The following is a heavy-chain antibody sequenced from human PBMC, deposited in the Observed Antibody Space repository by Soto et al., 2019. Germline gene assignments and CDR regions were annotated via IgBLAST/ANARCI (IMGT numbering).Heavy chain of an antibody. CDR1: GFTFSNYG. V-gene: IGHV3-30*18. CDR2: ISFDGNDK. J-gene: IGHJ4*02. D-gene: IGHD3-10*01. Sequence: QVQLVESGGGVVQPGRSLRLSCSTSGFTFSNYGMHWVRQAPGKGLEWVAVISFDGNDKYYADSVKGRFTISRDNSKHTLYLYMTILRAQDTAMYSFAKDKYEGVTYLDFWGQGTLVTVSS. CDR3: AKDKYEGVTYLDF.